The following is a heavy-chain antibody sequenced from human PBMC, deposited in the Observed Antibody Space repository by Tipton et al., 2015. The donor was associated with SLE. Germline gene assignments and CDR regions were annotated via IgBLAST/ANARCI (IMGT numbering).Heavy chain of an antibody. Sequence: QLVQSGGGLVKPGGSLRLSCAASGFTFSSYAMSWVRQAPGKGLEWVSAISGSGGSTYYADSVKGRFTISRDNSKNTLYLQMNSLRAEDTALYYCAKAGIYSYGFRYYYYMDVWGKGTTVTVS. V-gene: IGHV3-23*04. J-gene: IGHJ6*03. CDR2: ISGSGGST. CDR3: AKAGIYSYGFRYYYYMDV. D-gene: IGHD5-18*01. CDR1: GFTFSSYA.